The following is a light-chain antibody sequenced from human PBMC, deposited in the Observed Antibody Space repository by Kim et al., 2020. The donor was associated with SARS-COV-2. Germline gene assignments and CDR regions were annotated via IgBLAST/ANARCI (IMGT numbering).Light chain of an antibody. V-gene: IGLV2-8*01. CDR1: SSAVGAYNY. Sequence: GQAVAISCTGSSSAVGAYNYVSWYQQHPGKAPKLIIYEVNERPSEVPDRFSGSKSGNTASLTVSGLQAEDEADYYCSSYAGSNNRVFGGGTQLTVL. CDR2: EVN. CDR3: SSYAGSNNRV. J-gene: IGLJ3*02.